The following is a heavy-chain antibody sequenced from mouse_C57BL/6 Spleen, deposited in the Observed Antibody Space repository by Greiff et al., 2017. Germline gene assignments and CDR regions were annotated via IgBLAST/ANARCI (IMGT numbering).Heavy chain of an antibody. J-gene: IGHJ2*01. CDR3: TRRTSLRYFDY. Sequence: QVQLQQSGAELVRPGASVTLSCKASGYTFTDYEMHWVKQTPVHGLEWIGAIDPETGGTAYNQKFKGKAILTADKSSSTAYMGLRSLTSEDSAVYYCTRRTSLRYFDYWGQGTTLTVSS. V-gene: IGHV1-15*01. CDR2: IDPETGGT. CDR1: GYTFTDYE. D-gene: IGHD6-2*01.